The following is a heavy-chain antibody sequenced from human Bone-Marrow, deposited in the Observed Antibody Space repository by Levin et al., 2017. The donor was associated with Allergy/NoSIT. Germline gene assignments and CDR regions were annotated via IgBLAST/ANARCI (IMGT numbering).Heavy chain of an antibody. CDR2: INPNSGDT. V-gene: IGHV1-2*02. J-gene: IGHJ4*02. Sequence: ASVKVSCKASGYTFSDYYIHWVRQAPGQGLEWMGWINPNSGDTSYAQKFQGRVAMTRDTSITTAYMELSRLRSDDTAVFYCARDHSVAVAGNSTIDYWGQGTLVIVSS. CDR1: GYTFSDYY. D-gene: IGHD6-19*01. CDR3: ARDHSVAVAGNSTIDY.